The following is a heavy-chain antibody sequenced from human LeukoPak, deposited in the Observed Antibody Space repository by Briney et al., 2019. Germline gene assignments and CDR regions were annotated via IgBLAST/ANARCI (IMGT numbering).Heavy chain of an antibody. V-gene: IGHV4-4*07. CDR3: ARTAMDPHYYYYMDV. J-gene: IGHJ6*03. CDR2: ISGSGTI. D-gene: IGHD5-18*01. Sequence: SETLSLTCTVSGGSINSYWSWIRQPAGKGLEWIGRISGSGTITYNPALQSRLSISIDTSKNQCSLKLSSVTAADTAVYYRARTAMDPHYYYYMDVWGKGTTVTISS. CDR1: GGSINSY.